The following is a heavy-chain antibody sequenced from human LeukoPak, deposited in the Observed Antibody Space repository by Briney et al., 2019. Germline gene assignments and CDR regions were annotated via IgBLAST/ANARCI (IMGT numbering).Heavy chain of an antibody. CDR2: ISGTSTAI. CDR1: GFTFSSSN. J-gene: IGHJ4*02. D-gene: IGHD3-3*01. V-gene: IGHV3-48*02. CDR3: ASLDFWSGYFDS. Sequence: GGSLRLSCAASGFTFSSSNMHWVRQAPGKGLEWVSFISGTSTAIIYADSVKGRFTISRDIGRKSLYLQMNSLSDEDTAVYYCASLDFWSGYFDSWGQGTLVTVSS.